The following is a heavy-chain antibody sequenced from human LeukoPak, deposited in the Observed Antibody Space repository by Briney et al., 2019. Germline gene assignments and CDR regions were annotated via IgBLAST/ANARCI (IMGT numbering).Heavy chain of an antibody. CDR3: ARMPSGIAARPGYYYMDV. J-gene: IGHJ6*03. Sequence: GGSLRLSCAASGFTFSSYSMNWVRQAPGKELEWVSSISSSSSYIYYADSVKGRFTISRDNAKNSLYLQMNSLRAEDTAVYYCARMPSGIAARPGYYYMDVWGKGTTVTVSS. CDR2: ISSSSSYI. V-gene: IGHV3-21*01. D-gene: IGHD6-6*01. CDR1: GFTFSSYS.